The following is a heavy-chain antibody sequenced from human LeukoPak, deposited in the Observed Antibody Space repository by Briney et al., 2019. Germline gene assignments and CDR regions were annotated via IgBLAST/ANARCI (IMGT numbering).Heavy chain of an antibody. CDR2: ISSSSSTYI. CDR1: GFTFSSYA. CDR3: ARDYPSGYRFDY. D-gene: IGHD5-12*01. J-gene: IGHJ4*02. V-gene: IGHV3-21*01. Sequence: GGSLRLSCAASGFTFSSYAMSWVRQAPGKGLEWVSSISSSSSTYIYYADSVKGRFTISRDNAKNSLYLQMNSLRAEDTAVYYCARDYPSGYRFDYWGQGTLLTVSS.